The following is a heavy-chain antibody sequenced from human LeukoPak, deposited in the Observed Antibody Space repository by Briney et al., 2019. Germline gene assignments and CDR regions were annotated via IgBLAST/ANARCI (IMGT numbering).Heavy chain of an antibody. D-gene: IGHD2-2*01. CDR2: IYYSGGT. V-gene: IGHV4-59*01. J-gene: IGHJ4*02. CDR1: GGSISSYY. CDR3: ARGRYQLPYFDY. Sequence: SETLSLTCTVSGGSISSYYWSWIRQPPGKGLEWIGYIYYSGGTNYNPSLKSRVTISVDTSKNQFSLKLSSATAADTAVYYCARGRYQLPYFDYWGQGTLVTVSS.